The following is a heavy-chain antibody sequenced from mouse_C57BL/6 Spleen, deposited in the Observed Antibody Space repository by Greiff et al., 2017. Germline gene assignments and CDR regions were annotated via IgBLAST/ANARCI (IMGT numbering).Heavy chain of an antibody. Sequence: VQLQQSVAELVRPGASVKLSCTASGFNFKNTYMHWVKQRPEQGLEWIGRIDPANGNTTYAPKVQGKATITADTSSNTAYLKLSSLTSEDTAIYYCAGCSNNYFDYWGQGTTLTVSS. V-gene: IGHV14-3*01. CDR3: AGCSNNYFDY. CDR1: GFNFKNTY. CDR2: IDPANGNT. J-gene: IGHJ2*01. D-gene: IGHD2-5*01.